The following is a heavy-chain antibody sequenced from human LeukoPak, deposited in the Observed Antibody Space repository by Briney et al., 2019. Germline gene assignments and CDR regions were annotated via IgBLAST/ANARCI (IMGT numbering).Heavy chain of an antibody. CDR3: AKFLPTLIVMANYYFDY. CDR2: ISGSGGST. D-gene: IGHD2-21*01. J-gene: IGHJ4*02. Sequence: GGSLRLSCAASGFTFSSYAMSWVRQAPGKGLEWVSAISGSGGSTYYADSVKGRFTISRDNSKNTLYLQMNSLRAEDTAVYYCAKFLPTLIVMANYYFDYWGQGTLVTVSS. CDR1: GFTFSSYA. V-gene: IGHV3-23*01.